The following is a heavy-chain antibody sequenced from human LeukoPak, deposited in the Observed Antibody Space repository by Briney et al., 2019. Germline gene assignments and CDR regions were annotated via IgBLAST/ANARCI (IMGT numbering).Heavy chain of an antibody. V-gene: IGHV4-59*01. D-gene: IGHD6-13*01. CDR1: GGSISSDC. CDR3: ARSLIAAAGTDY. CDR2: IYYSGST. Sequence: PSETLSLTCTVSGGSISSDCWSWIRQPPGKGLEWIGYIYYSGSTNYNPSLKSRVTISVDTSKNQSSLKLSSVTAADTAVYYCARSLIAAAGTDYWGQGTLVTVSS. J-gene: IGHJ4*02.